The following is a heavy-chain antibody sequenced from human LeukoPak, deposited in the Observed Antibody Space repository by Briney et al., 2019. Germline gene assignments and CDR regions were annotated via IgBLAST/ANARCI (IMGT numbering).Heavy chain of an antibody. D-gene: IGHD2-21*02. CDR2: ISFSGTNN. J-gene: IGHJ4*02. CDR1: GFTFDNYA. Sequence: GGSLRLSCAASGFTFDNYAMHWVRQAPGKGLEWVASISFSGTNNYYADSVTGRFTISRDNSKNTLYLQMNSLRAEDTAIYYCARESLLGGLDYWGQGTLVTVSS. V-gene: IGHV3-30-3*01. CDR3: ARESLLGGLDY.